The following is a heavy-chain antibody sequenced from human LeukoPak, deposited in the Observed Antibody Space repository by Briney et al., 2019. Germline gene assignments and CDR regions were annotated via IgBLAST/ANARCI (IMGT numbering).Heavy chain of an antibody. J-gene: IGHJ5*02. CDR1: GRSISSYY. V-gene: IGHV4-4*07. CDR3: ARALEYCSSTSCYGGVTNWFDP. Sequence: PSETLSLTCPASGRSISSYYWSWIRQPAGKGLEWIGRIYTSGSTNYNPSLKSRVTMSVDTSKNQFSLKLSSVTAADTAVYYCARALEYCSSTSCYGGVTNWFDPWGQGTLVTVSS. D-gene: IGHD2-2*01. CDR2: IYTSGST.